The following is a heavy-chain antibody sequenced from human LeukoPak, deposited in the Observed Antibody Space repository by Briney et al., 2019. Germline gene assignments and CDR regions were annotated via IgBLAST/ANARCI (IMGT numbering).Heavy chain of an antibody. CDR2: TYISGTT. CDR3: ARDDVPVI. J-gene: IGHJ4*02. D-gene: IGHD2/OR15-2a*01. Sequence: GGSLRLSCAASGFTVSSYFVSWGRQAPRKGLEWVSLTYISGTTDYADSVKGRFTVYKYNSKNTVYLQMNSLRAEDTAMYYCARDDVPVIWGQGTLVTVSS. V-gene: IGHV3-53*01. CDR1: GFTVSSYF.